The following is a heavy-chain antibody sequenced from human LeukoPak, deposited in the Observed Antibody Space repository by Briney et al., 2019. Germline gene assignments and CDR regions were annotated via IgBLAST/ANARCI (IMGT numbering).Heavy chain of an antibody. CDR1: GYTFTSYY. CDR3: ARELLRAFYI. J-gene: IGHJ3*02. V-gene: IGHV1-69*06. Sequence: SVKVSCKASGYTFTSYYMHWVRQAPGQGLEWMGGIIPIFGTGNYAQKFQGRVTITADKSTSTAYMELNSLRSEDTAVYYCARELLRAFYIWGQGTMVTVSS. CDR2: IIPIFGTG. D-gene: IGHD2-15*01.